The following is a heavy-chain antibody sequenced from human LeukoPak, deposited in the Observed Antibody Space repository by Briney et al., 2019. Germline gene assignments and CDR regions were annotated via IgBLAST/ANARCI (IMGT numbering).Heavy chain of an antibody. Sequence: GGSLRLSCAASGFTFSSYSMNWVRQAPGKGLEWVSSISSSSYIYYADSVKGRFTISRDNAKNPLYLQMNSLRAEDTAVYYCARGYSSSWYQMNDYYYGMDVWGQGTTVTVSS. CDR3: ARGYSSSWYQMNDYYYGMDV. D-gene: IGHD6-13*01. CDR1: GFTFSSYS. J-gene: IGHJ6*02. CDR2: ISSSSYI. V-gene: IGHV3-21*01.